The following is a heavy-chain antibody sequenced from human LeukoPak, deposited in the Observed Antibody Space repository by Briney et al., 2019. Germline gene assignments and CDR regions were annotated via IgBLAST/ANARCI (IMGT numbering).Heavy chain of an antibody. CDR3: TTLGYHHDS. CDR1: GFDFSAYE. D-gene: IGHD3-22*01. Sequence: GGSLRLSCAASGFDFSAYEMNWVRQSPGKGLERVAYFAGSDTTKYYADSVRGRFTISRDNAKNSLYLQMNSLRAEDTALYYCTTLGYHHDSWGQGALVTVSS. V-gene: IGHV3-48*03. J-gene: IGHJ4*02. CDR2: FAGSDTTK.